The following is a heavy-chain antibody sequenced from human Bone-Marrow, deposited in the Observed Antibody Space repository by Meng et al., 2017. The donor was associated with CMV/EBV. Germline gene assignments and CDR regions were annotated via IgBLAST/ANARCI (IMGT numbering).Heavy chain of an antibody. D-gene: IGHD3-3*01. CDR2: ISYDGSNK. CDR3: ARDRSKYYDFWSGYYSGLGMDV. J-gene: IGHJ6*02. V-gene: IGHV3-30*04. CDR1: GFTFSSYA. Sequence: GGSLRLSCAASGFTFSSYAMLWVRQAPGKGLEWVAVISYDGSNKYYADSVKGRFTISRDNSKNTLYLQMNSLRAEDTAVYYCARDRSKYYDFWSGYYSGLGMDVWGQGTTVTVSS.